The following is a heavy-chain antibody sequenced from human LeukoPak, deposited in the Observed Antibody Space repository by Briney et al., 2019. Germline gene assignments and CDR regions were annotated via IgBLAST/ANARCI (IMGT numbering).Heavy chain of an antibody. CDR1: GGSFSGYY. D-gene: IGHD6-19*01. V-gene: IGHV4-34*01. Sequence: LSETRSLTCAVYGGSFSGYYWSWIRQPPGKGLEWIGEINHSGSTKYNPSLKSRVTISVDTSKNQFSLKLSSVTAADTAVYYCARNDSVAGTTFDYWGQGTLVTVSS. J-gene: IGHJ4*02. CDR2: INHSGST. CDR3: ARNDSVAGTTFDY.